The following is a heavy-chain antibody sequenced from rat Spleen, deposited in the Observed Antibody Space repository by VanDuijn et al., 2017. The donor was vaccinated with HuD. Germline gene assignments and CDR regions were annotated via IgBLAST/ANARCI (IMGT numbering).Heavy chain of an antibody. D-gene: IGHD1-1*01. CDR1: GYSITTAYR. V-gene: IGHV3-3*01. CDR3: ARSDGVHYYLPFAD. CDR2: INSAGTT. Sequence: EVQLQESGPGLVKPSQSLSLTCLVTGYSITTAYRWNWIRKFPRNKLEWLGYINSAGTTNYNPSLKSRISITRDTSKNQFFLQVNSVSSEDTATYYCARSDGVHYYLPFADWGQGTLVTASS. J-gene: IGHJ3*01.